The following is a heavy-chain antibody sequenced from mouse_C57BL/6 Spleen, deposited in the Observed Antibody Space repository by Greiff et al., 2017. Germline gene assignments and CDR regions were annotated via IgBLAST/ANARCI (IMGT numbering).Heavy chain of an antibody. Sequence: EVKLMASGPGLVKPSQSLSLTCSVTGYSITSGYYWNWIRQFPGNKLEWMGYISYDGSNNYNPSLKNRISITRDTSKNQFFLKLNSVTTEDTATYYCARDLYYGSSPFAYWGQGTLVTVSA. D-gene: IGHD1-1*01. CDR3: ARDLYYGSSPFAY. CDR1: GYSITSGYY. V-gene: IGHV3-6*01. J-gene: IGHJ3*01. CDR2: ISYDGSN.